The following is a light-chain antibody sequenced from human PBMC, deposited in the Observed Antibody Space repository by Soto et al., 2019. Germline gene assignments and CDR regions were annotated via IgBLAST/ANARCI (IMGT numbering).Light chain of an antibody. Sequence: EIVLTQSPATLSLSPGETAILSCRASQSVGNHLAWYQQRIGQSPRLLIYDASNRASGVPARFSGGGSGTDFTLPISSLEPEDFALYYCQQRTNWLFGGGTKVEIK. V-gene: IGKV3-11*01. J-gene: IGKJ4*01. CDR1: QSVGNH. CDR3: QQRTNWL. CDR2: DAS.